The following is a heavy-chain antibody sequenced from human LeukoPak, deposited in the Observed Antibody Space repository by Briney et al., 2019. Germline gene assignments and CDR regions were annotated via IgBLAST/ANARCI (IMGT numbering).Heavy chain of an antibody. Sequence: PGGSLRLSCAASGFTFSSYGMSWVRQAPGKGLEWVSTISGSGGSTYYADSVKGRFTISRDNSKNTLYLQMNSLRAEDTAVYYCAKEGQWLVLVSGAFDIWGQGTMVTVSS. D-gene: IGHD6-19*01. CDR3: AKEGQWLVLVSGAFDI. CDR2: ISGSGGST. V-gene: IGHV3-23*01. J-gene: IGHJ3*02. CDR1: GFTFSSYG.